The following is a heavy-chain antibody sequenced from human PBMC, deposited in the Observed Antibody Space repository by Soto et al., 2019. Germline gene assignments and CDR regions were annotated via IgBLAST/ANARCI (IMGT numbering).Heavy chain of an antibody. D-gene: IGHD5-12*01. CDR3: ARRAHSGYDYFDY. J-gene: IGHJ4*02. CDR2: IYYSGST. V-gene: IGHV4-31*03. Sequence: SETLSLTCTVSGGSISSGGYYWSWIRQHPGKGLEWIGYIYYSGSTYYNPSLKSRVTISVDTSKNQFSLKLSSVTAADTAVYYCARRAHSGYDYFDYWGQGTLVTVS. CDR1: GGSISSGGYY.